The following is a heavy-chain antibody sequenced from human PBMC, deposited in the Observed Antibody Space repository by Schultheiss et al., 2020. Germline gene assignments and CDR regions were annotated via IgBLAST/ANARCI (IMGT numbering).Heavy chain of an antibody. CDR1: GFTFSSYL. J-gene: IGHJ4*02. CDR3: AREYCSSTSCYYSPGDY. V-gene: IGHV3-7*01. D-gene: IGHD2-2*01. Sequence: GGSLRLSCAASGFTFSSYLMSWVRQAPGKGLEWVANIKQDGSEKYYVDSVKGRFTISRDNAKNSLYLQMNSLRAEDTAVYYCAREYCSSTSCYYSPGDYWGQGTMVTVSS. CDR2: IKQDGSEK.